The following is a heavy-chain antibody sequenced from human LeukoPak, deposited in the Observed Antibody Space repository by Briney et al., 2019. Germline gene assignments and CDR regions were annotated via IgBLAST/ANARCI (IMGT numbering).Heavy chain of an antibody. V-gene: IGHV4-34*01. CDR2: INHSGST. D-gene: IGHD6-19*01. Sequence: PSETLSLTCAVYGGSFSGYYWSWIRQPPGKGLEWIGEINHSGSTSYNPSLKSRVTISVDTSKNQFSLKLSSVTAADTAVYYCARVKIGSGWYNDDAFDIWGQGTMVTVSS. CDR3: ARVKIGSGWYNDDAFDI. J-gene: IGHJ3*02. CDR1: GGSFSGYY.